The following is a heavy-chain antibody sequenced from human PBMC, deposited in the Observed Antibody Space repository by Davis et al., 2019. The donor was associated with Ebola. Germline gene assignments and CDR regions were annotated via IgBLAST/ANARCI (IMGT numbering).Heavy chain of an antibody. CDR1: GFTFSSYW. V-gene: IGHV3-30-3*01. D-gene: IGHD3-3*01. J-gene: IGHJ6*02. Sequence: GESLKISCAASGFTFSSYWMSWVRQAPGKGLEWVAVISYEGSNKYYADSVKGRFTISRDNSKNTLYLQMNSLRAEDTAVYYCARDFTYYDFWNGYYRYYYYGMDVWGQGTPVTVSS. CDR3: ARDFTYYDFWNGYYRYYYYGMDV. CDR2: ISYEGSNK.